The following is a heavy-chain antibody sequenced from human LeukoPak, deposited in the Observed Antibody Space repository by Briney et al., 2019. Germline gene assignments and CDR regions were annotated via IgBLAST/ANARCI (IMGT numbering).Heavy chain of an antibody. CDR1: GGSIGISSYY. D-gene: IGHD1-26*01. CDR3: ARGTWDVPRAPFDY. V-gene: IGHV4-39*07. CDR2: IYYTGST. Sequence: PSETLSLTCTVSGGSIGISSYYWGWIRQPPGQGLERIASIYYTGSTYYNPSLKSRVTISVDASKNQFSLKLSSVTAADSAVYYCARGTWDVPRAPFDYWGQGTLVTVSS. J-gene: IGHJ4*02.